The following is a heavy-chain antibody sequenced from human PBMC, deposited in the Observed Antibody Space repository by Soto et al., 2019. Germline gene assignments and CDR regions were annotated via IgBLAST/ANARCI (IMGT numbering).Heavy chain of an antibody. J-gene: IGHJ4*02. Sequence: EVQLVESGGGLVKPGGSLRLSCAASGFTFSSYGMNWVRQAPGKGLEWVSSISSSSSYIYYADSVKGRFTISRDNAKNSLYLQMNSLRAEDTAVYYCARGVPGDYGDYVDYWGQGTLVTVSS. V-gene: IGHV3-21*01. CDR3: ARGVPGDYGDYVDY. D-gene: IGHD4-17*01. CDR1: GFTFSSYG. CDR2: ISSSSSYI.